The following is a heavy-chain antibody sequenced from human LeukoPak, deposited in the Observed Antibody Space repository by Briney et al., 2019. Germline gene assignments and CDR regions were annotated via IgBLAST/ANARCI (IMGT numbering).Heavy chain of an antibody. D-gene: IGHD5-12*01. CDR3: ARCSGYDPNFYY. CDR1: GFTFSSYE. CDR2: ISSSGSTI. V-gene: IGHV3-48*03. Sequence: GGSLRLSCVASGFTFSSYEMNWVRQAPGEGLEWVSYISSSGSTIYYADSVKGRFTISRDNAKNSLYLQMNSLRAEDTAVYCCARCSGYDPNFYYWGQGTLVTVSS. J-gene: IGHJ4*02.